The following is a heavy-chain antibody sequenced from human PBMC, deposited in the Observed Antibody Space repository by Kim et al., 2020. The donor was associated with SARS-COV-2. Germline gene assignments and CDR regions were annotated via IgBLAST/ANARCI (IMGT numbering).Heavy chain of an antibody. V-gene: IGHV2-70*11. CDR2: IDWDDDK. CDR1: GFSLSTSRMC. CDR3: ARTVEGPAAHFDF. J-gene: IGHJ4*02. D-gene: IGHD1-1*01. Sequence: SGPTLVNPTQTLTLTCTFSGFSLSTSRMCVSWIRQPPGKALEWLARIDWDDDKYYSRSLKTRLTISKDTSKNQVVLTMTNMDPVDTATYYCARTVEGPAAHFDFWGQGTLVTVSS.